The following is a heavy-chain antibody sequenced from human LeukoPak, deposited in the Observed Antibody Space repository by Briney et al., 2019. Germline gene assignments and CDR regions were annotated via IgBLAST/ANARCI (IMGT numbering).Heavy chain of an antibody. D-gene: IGHD1-14*01. Sequence: GESLKISCKASGYSFTNFWISWVRQMPGKGLEWMGIIYPGDSDTRYSPSFQGQVTISADKSISTAYLQRSSLKASDTAMYYCARQGDTGRAFDIWGQGTMVTVSS. CDR1: GYSFTNFW. CDR2: IYPGDSDT. V-gene: IGHV5-51*01. CDR3: ARQGDTGRAFDI. J-gene: IGHJ3*02.